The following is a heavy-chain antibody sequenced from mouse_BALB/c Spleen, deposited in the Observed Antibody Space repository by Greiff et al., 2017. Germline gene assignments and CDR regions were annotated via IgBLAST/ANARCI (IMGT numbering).Heavy chain of an antibody. CDR1: GFSLTGYG. CDR2: IWGDGST. V-gene: IGHV2-6-7*01. CDR3: ARGYDYDVDYYAMDY. J-gene: IGHJ4*01. Sequence: QVQLKESGPGLVAPSQSLSITCTVSGFSLTGYGVNWVRQPPGKGLEWLGMIWGDGSTDYNSALKSRLSISKDNSKSQVFLKMNSLQTDDTARYYCARGYDYDVDYYAMDYWGQGTSVTVSS. D-gene: IGHD2-4*01.